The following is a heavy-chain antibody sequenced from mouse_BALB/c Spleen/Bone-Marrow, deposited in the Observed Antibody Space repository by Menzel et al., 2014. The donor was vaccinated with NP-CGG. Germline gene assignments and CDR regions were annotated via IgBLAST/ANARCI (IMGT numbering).Heavy chain of an antibody. J-gene: IGHJ3*01. V-gene: IGHV1-77*01. CDR2: IYPGSGNT. D-gene: IGHD2-10*02. CDR3: ARREYGNGGFAY. CDR1: GYTFADYY. Sequence: QVQLKQSGAELARPGASVKLSCKASGYTFADYYINWVKQRTGQGLEWIGEIYPGSGNTYYNEKFKGKATLTADKSSSTAYMQLSSLTSKDSAVYFCARREYGNGGFAYWGQGTLVTVSA.